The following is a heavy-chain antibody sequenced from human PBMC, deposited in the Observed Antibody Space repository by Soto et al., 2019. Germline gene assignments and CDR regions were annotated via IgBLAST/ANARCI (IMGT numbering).Heavy chain of an antibody. Sequence: ASVKVSCKASGGTFSSYAISWVRQAPGKGLEWVSTISGSDGKTFYADSVKGRFSISRDTSQSTLYLQMNSLRADDTAMYYCARWSYLDYWGQGTRVTVSS. CDR3: ARWSYLDY. D-gene: IGHD3-3*01. CDR1: GGTFSSYA. CDR2: ISGSDGKT. J-gene: IGHJ4*02. V-gene: IGHV3-23*01.